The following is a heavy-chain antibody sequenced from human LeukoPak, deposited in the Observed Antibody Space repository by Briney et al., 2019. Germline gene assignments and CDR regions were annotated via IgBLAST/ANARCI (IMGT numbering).Heavy chain of an antibody. V-gene: IGHV3-23*01. J-gene: IGHJ4*02. CDR3: AKDPSRYYGSGSYYFDY. D-gene: IGHD3-10*01. CDR2: ISGSGGST. CDR1: GFTFSSYW. Sequence: GGSLRLSCAASGFTFSSYWMSWVRQAPGKGLEWVSAISGSGGSTYYADSVKGRFTISRDNSKNTLYLQMNSLRAEDTAVYYCAKDPSRYYGSGSYYFDYWGQGTLVTVSS.